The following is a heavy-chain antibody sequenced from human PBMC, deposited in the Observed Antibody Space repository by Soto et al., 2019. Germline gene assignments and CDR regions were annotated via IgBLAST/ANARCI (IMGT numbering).Heavy chain of an antibody. J-gene: IGHJ5*02. Sequence: VASVKVSCKASGGTFSSYAISWVRQAPGQGLEWMGGIIPIFGTANYAQKFQGRVTITADESTSTAYMELSSLRSEDTAVYYCARDQYSYGPRWFDPWGQGTLVTVSS. CDR3: ARDQYSYGPRWFDP. D-gene: IGHD5-18*01. CDR1: GGTFSSYA. V-gene: IGHV1-69*13. CDR2: IIPIFGTA.